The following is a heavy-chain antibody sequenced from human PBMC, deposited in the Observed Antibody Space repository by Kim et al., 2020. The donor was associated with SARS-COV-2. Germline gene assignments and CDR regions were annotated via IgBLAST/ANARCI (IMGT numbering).Heavy chain of an antibody. CDR1: GFTFSSYS. V-gene: IGHV3-21*01. CDR3: ARDLILELRHYYYGMDV. D-gene: IGHD1-7*01. Sequence: GGSLRLSCAASGFTFSSYSMNWVRQAPGKGLEWVSSISSSSSYIYYADSVKGRFTISRDNAKNSLYLQMNSLRAEDTAVYYCARDLILELRHYYYGMDVWGQGTTVTVSS. CDR2: ISSSSSYI. J-gene: IGHJ6*02.